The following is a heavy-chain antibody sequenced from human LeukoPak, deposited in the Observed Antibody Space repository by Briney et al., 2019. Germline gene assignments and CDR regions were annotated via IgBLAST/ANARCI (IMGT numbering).Heavy chain of an antibody. Sequence: SETLSLTCIVSGGSINSSSYYWSWIRQPPGKGLEWIAYVHYSGSTNYNPSLESRVTISFDTSKKQPSLNLYSVTAADTAVYYCATYPFRGDTHYFDFWGQGILVTVSS. V-gene: IGHV4-61*01. CDR3: ATYPFRGDTHYFDF. J-gene: IGHJ4*02. CDR2: VHYSGST. CDR1: GGSINSSSYY. D-gene: IGHD3-10*01.